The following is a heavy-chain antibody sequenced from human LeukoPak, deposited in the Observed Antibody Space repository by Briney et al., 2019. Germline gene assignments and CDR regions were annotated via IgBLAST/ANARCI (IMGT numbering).Heavy chain of an antibody. Sequence: PGGSLRLSCAVSGFTFSNSWMTWVRQAPGKGLEWVAHINKDGSAKNYVDSVMGRFTVSRDNAKNSLYLQMNSLRAEDTAVYYCARDPEWGAIVYWGQGTLVSVSS. CDR2: INKDGSAK. D-gene: IGHD3-3*01. CDR1: GFTFSNSW. V-gene: IGHV3-7*01. CDR3: ARDPEWGAIVY. J-gene: IGHJ4*02.